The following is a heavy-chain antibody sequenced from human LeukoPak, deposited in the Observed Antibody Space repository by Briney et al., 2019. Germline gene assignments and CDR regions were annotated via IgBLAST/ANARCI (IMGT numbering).Heavy chain of an antibody. D-gene: IGHD6-13*01. J-gene: IGHJ4*02. Sequence: ASVKVSCKASGYTFTRSDLNWVRQATGQGLEWMGWMNPNTDKTGYARNFQGRVTMTKNISISTAHMEASSLTYEDTAIYYCARGRPGLASAGIYDFWGQGTLITVSS. CDR1: GYTFTRSD. V-gene: IGHV1-8*01. CDR3: ARGRPGLASAGIYDF. CDR2: MNPNTDKT.